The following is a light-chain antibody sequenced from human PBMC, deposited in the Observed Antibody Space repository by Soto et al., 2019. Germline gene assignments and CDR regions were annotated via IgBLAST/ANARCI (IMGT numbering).Light chain of an antibody. J-gene: IGKJ1*01. CDR1: QSVSSN. Sequence: EIVLTQSPATLSSSPGERATLSCRASQSVSSNLAWYQQKPGQAPRLLIYGASTRATGIPARFSGSGSGTDFTLTISSLEPEDFAVYYCQQRSNWLWTFGQGTKGGYQ. CDR2: GAS. V-gene: IGKV3-11*01. CDR3: QQRSNWLWT.